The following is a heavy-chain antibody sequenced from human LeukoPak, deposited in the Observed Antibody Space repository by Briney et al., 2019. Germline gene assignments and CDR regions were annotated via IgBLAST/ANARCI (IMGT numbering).Heavy chain of an antibody. D-gene: IGHD3-22*01. J-gene: IGHJ4*02. CDR1: GFTFSSYA. CDR3: ARGSPYYDSSAYYENFDF. CDR2: ISYDGSNK. Sequence: PGGSLRLSCAASGFTFSSYAMHWVRQAPGKGLEWVALISYDGSNKYYADSVKGRFTISRDNPKNTLYLQMNSLRAEDTAVYYCARGSPYYDSSAYYENFDFWGQGTLVTVSS. V-gene: IGHV3-30-3*01.